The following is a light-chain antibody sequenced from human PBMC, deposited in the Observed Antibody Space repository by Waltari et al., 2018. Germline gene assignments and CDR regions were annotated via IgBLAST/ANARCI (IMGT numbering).Light chain of an antibody. CDR1: NIATKS. CDR2: YDS. V-gene: IGLV3-21*01. J-gene: IGLJ3*02. Sequence: YVLTQPPSVSVAPGQAATITCGGDNIATKSVNWYQRKPGQAPVLVIYYDSLRPSGIPERFSGSNSGITATLAISGVEAGDEADYYCQVWDSNMYGVFGGGTKVTVL. CDR3: QVWDSNMYGV.